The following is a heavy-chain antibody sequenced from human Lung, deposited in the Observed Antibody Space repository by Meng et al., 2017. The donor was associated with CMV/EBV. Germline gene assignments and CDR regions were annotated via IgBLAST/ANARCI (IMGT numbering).Heavy chain of an antibody. V-gene: IGHV4-31*03. CDR3: ARQAPDNWFDP. Sequence: TCTVYSGPMSSGGYCWSWIRQHAEKGLEWIGYSYYDGTTHYNPSLRSRVSISVDKSKNQFSLKLNSVTAADTAVYYCARQAPDNWFDPWGQGALVTVSS. J-gene: IGHJ5*02. CDR1: SGPMSSGGYC. CDR2: SYYDGTT.